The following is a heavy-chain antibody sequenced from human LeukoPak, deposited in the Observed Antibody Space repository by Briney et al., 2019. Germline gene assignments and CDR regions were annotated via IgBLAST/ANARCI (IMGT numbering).Heavy chain of an antibody. CDR3: ARVPIYSDYVRDAFDI. CDR2: ISSSSSYK. Sequence: GGSLRLSCAASGFTFSSYAMNWVRQAPGKGLEWVSFISSSSSYKFYADSVRGRFTISRDNAKNSLYLQMNSLRAEDTAVYYCARVPIYSDYVRDAFDIWGQGTMVTVSS. CDR1: GFTFSSYA. V-gene: IGHV3-21*01. J-gene: IGHJ3*02. D-gene: IGHD4-11*01.